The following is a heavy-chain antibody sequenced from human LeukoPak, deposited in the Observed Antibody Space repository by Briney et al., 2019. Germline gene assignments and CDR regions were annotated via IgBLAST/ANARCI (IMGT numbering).Heavy chain of an antibody. Sequence: GGSLRLSCAASGFTFSSYAMHWVRQAPGKGLEWVAVISYDGSNKYYADSVKGRITISRDNSKNTLYLQMNSLRAEDTAVYYCARDPLVRELLPYYFDYWGQGTLVTVSS. D-gene: IGHD1-26*01. CDR2: ISYDGSNK. CDR3: ARDPLVRELLPYYFDY. J-gene: IGHJ4*02. CDR1: GFTFSSYA. V-gene: IGHV3-30-3*01.